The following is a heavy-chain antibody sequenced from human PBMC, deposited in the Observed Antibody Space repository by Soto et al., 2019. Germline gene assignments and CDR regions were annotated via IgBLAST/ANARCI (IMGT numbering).Heavy chain of an antibody. V-gene: IGHV3-49*03. J-gene: IGHJ4*02. Sequence: GGSLRLSCTASGFTFGDYAMSWFRQAPGKGLEWVGFIRSKAYGGTTEYAASVKGRFTISRDDSKSIAYLQMNSLKTEDTAVYYCTREVDIVVVVAAPLGGPDYWGQGTLVTVSS. CDR2: IRSKAYGGTT. CDR3: TREVDIVVVVAAPLGGPDY. D-gene: IGHD2-15*01. CDR1: GFTFGDYA.